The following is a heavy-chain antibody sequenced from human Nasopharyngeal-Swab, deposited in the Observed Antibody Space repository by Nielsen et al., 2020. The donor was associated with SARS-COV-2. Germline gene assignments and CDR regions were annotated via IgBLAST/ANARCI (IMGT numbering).Heavy chain of an antibody. D-gene: IGHD3-16*02. CDR2: IYYSGST. Sequence: SETLSLTCSVSGGSISTRSSYWGWIRQPPGKGLEWIGSIYYSGSTYYTPSLKSRVTISVDTSKNQFSLKLSSVTAADTAVYYCARHLPLGYVWGSYPPRGWFDPWGQGTLVTVSS. V-gene: IGHV4-39*01. CDR3: ARHLPLGYVWGSYPPRGWFDP. J-gene: IGHJ5*02. CDR1: GGSISTRSSY.